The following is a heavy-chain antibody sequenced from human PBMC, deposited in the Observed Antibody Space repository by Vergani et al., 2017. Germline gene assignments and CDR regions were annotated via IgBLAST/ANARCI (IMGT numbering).Heavy chain of an antibody. V-gene: IGHV3-23*04. CDR1: GFTFSSYA. CDR3: AKSATYYYGSGSYPSDYYYMDV. D-gene: IGHD3-10*01. J-gene: IGHJ6*03. Sequence: EVQLVESGGGLVQPGGSLRLSCAASGFTFSSYAMSWVRQAPGKGLEWVSAISGSGGSTYYADSVKGRFTISRDNSKNTLYLQMNSLRAEDTAVYYCAKSATYYYGSGSYPSDYYYMDVWGKGTTVTVSS. CDR2: ISGSGGST.